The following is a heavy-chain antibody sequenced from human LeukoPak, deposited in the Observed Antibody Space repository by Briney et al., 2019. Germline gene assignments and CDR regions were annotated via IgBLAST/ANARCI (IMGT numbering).Heavy chain of an antibody. V-gene: IGHV4-59*01. CDR3: ASLGSPDY. Sequence: SETLSLTCTVSGGSISSYYWSWIRQPPGKGLEWIGYIYYSGSTNYNPSLKSRVTISVDTSKNQFSLKLSSVTAADTAVYYCASLGSPDYWGQGTLVTVSS. CDR1: GGSISSYY. J-gene: IGHJ4*02. CDR2: IYYSGST.